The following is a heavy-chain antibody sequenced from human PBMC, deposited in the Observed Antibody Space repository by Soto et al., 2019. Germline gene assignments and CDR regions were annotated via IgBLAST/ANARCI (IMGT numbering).Heavy chain of an antibody. CDR3: AKDPLELRPIAPGYFDL. Sequence: GGSLRLSCAASGFTFDDYAMHWVRQAPGKGLEWVSGISWNSGSIGYADSVKGRFTISRDNAKNSLYLQMNSLRAEDTALYYCAKDPLELRPIAPGYFDLWGRGTLVTVSS. V-gene: IGHV3-9*01. CDR1: GFTFDDYA. J-gene: IGHJ2*01. D-gene: IGHD1-7*01. CDR2: ISWNSGSI.